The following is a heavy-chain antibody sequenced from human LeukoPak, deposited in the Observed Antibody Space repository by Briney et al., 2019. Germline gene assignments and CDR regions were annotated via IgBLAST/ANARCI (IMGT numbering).Heavy chain of an antibody. CDR3: ARDYSWNHTPIYWFDP. D-gene: IGHD1-14*01. CDR1: GLRFSRGG. J-gene: IGHJ5*02. CDR2: IQYDESSK. V-gene: IGHV3-30*02. Sequence: PGGSLRLSCKASGLRFSRGGMHWIRQAPGKGLEWLAFIQYDESSKYYADSVKGRFTISRDNSKNTLYLQMNSLRAEDTAVYYCARDYSWNHTPIYWFDPWGQGTLVTVSS.